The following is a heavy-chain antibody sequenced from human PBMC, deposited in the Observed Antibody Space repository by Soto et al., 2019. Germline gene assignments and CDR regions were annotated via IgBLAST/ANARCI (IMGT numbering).Heavy chain of an antibody. D-gene: IGHD6-13*01. V-gene: IGHV3-7*01. CDR2: IKQDGSEK. Sequence: PGGSLRLSCAASGFTFSSYWMSWVRQAPGKGLEWVANIKQDGSEKYYVDSVKGRFTISRDNAKNSLYLQMDSLREEDTAVYYCGKDRYSSSWYMPVDYWAQGTLVTVSS. CDR1: GFTFSSYW. CDR3: GKDRYSSSWYMPVDY. J-gene: IGHJ4*02.